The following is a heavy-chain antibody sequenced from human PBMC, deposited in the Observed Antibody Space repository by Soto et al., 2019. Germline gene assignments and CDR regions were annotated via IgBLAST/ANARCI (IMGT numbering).Heavy chain of an antibody. V-gene: IGHV1-69*01. J-gene: IGHJ4*02. D-gene: IGHD3-10*01. Sequence: QVQLVQCGAEVKKPGSSVKVSCKASGGTFSSHVFNWVRQAPGQGLGWMGGIMPIIGTANYAQKFQGRVTITADESTSTAYMELSSLRSEDTAVYYCARDLEFRDGNISHLDYWGQGTLVTVSS. CDR3: ARDLEFRDGNISHLDY. CDR2: IMPIIGTA. CDR1: GGTFSSHV.